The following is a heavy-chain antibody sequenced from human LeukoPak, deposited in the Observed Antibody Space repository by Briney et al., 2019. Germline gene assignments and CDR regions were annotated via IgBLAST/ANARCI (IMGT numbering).Heavy chain of an antibody. V-gene: IGHV1-24*01. CDR3: ATAPPYFDY. Sequence: ASVKVSCKVSGYTLTELSMHWVRQAPGKGLEWMGGFDPEDGETIYAQKFQGRVTVTENTSTDTAYMALSSLRSEDTAVYYCATAPPYFDYWGQGTLVTVSS. CDR1: GYTLTELS. J-gene: IGHJ4*02. CDR2: FDPEDGET.